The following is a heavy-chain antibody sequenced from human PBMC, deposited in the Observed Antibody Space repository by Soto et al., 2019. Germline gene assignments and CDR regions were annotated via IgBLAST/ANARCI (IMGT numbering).Heavy chain of an antibody. V-gene: IGHV5-10-1*01. J-gene: IGHJ5*02. CDR1: GYSFTNYW. CDR3: AREAGYCSSTSCASESNWFDP. D-gene: IGHD2-2*01. CDR2: IDPSDSYT. Sequence: GESLKISCKGSGYSFTNYWISWVRQMPGKGLEWMGRIDPSDSYTNYSPSFQGHVTISVDKSISTAYLQWSSLKASDTAMYYCAREAGYCSSTSCASESNWFDPWGQGTLVTVSS.